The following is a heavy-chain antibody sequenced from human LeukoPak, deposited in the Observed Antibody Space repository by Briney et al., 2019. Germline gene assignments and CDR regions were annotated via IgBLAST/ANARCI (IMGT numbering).Heavy chain of an antibody. D-gene: IGHD6-13*01. CDR3: ASLSSSNDYYYYYMDV. J-gene: IGHJ6*03. V-gene: IGHV4-59*01. Sequence: PSETLSLTCTVSGGSISTYYWSWIRQPPGKGLEWIGYIYYSGRTKYNPSLKSPVTISVDTSKNQFSLKLSSVTAADTAVYYCASLSSSNDYYYYYMDVWGKGTTVTISS. CDR2: IYYSGRT. CDR1: GGSISTYY.